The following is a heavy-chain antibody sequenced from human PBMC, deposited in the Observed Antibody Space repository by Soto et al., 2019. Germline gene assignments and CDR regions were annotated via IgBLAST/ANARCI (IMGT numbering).Heavy chain of an antibody. V-gene: IGHV3-33*01. CDR2: IWYDGSNK. CDR3: AREGWGVVPAASNYYYYMDV. J-gene: IGHJ6*03. Sequence: GGSLRLSCAASGFNFSGYGMHWVRQAPGKGLEWVAVIWYDGSNKYYADSVKGRFTISRDNSKNTLYLQMNSLRAEDTAVYYCAREGWGVVPAASNYYYYMDVWGKGTTVTVSS. CDR1: GFNFSGYG. D-gene: IGHD2-2*01.